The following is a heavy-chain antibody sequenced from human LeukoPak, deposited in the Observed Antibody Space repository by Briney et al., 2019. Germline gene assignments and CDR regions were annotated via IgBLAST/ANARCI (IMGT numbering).Heavy chain of an antibody. D-gene: IGHD3-3*01. CDR3: ARGGELRFLEWLLYRPYYYYGMDV. V-gene: IGHV1-8*01. CDR1: GYTFTSYD. CDR2: MNPNSGNT. Sequence: ASVKVSGKASGYTFTSYDINCVRQATGQGLEWMGWMNPNSGNTGYAQKFQGRVTMTRNTSISTAYMELSSLRSEDTAVYYCARGGELRFLEWLLYRPYYYYGMDVWGQGTTVTVSS. J-gene: IGHJ6*02.